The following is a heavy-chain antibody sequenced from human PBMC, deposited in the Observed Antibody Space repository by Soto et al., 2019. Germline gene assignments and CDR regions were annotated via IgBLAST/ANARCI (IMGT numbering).Heavy chain of an antibody. CDR2: ISSSGSTI. CDR3: ARRGYSSSWYDGSIVYYYYGMDV. V-gene: IGHV3-11*04. D-gene: IGHD6-13*01. Sequence: GGSLRLSCAASGFTFSGYYMSWIRQAPGKGLEWVSYISSSGSTIYYADSVKGRFTISRDNSKNTLYLQMNSLRAEDTAVYYCARRGYSSSWYDGSIVYYYYGMDVWGQGTTVTVSS. J-gene: IGHJ6*02. CDR1: GFTFSGYY.